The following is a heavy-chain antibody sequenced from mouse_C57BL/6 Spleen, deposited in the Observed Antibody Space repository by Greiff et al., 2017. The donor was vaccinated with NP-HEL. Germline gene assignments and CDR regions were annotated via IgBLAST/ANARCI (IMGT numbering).Heavy chain of an antibody. CDR3: ARLGGNSYFDY. CDR1: GYTFTDYY. Sequence: QVQLQQSGAELVRPGASVKLSCKASGYTFTDYYINWVKQRPGQGLEWIARIYPGSGNTYYNEKFKGKATLTAEKSSSTAYMQLSSLTSEDSAVYFCARLGGNSYFDYWGQGTTLTVSS. D-gene: IGHD2-1*01. V-gene: IGHV1-76*01. CDR2: IYPGSGNT. J-gene: IGHJ2*01.